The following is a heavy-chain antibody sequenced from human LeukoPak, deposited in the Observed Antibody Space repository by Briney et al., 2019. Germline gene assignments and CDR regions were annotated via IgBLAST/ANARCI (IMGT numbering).Heavy chain of an antibody. J-gene: IGHJ4*02. CDR2: IKQDGSEK. Sequence: AGGSLRLSCAASGFTFSSYWMSWVRQAPGKGLEWVANIKQDGSEKYYVDSVKGRFTISRDNAKNSLYLQMNSLRAEDTAVYYCARGNWAVAGVGSDYWGQGTLVTVSS. CDR3: ARGNWAVAGVGSDY. CDR1: GFTFSSYW. D-gene: IGHD6-19*01. V-gene: IGHV3-7*01.